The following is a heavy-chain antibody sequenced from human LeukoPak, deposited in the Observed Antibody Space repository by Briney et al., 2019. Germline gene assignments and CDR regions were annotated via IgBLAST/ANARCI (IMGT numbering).Heavy chain of an antibody. J-gene: IGHJ4*02. V-gene: IGHV4-59*08. Sequence: PSETLSLTCTVSGGSISSYYWSWIRQPPGKGLEWIGYIYYSGSTNYNPSFKSRVTISVDTSKNQFSLKLSSVTAADTAVYYCARRAPYSYEWSTLDYWGQGTLVTVSS. CDR2: IYYSGST. D-gene: IGHD5-18*01. CDR1: GGSISSYY. CDR3: ARRAPYSYEWSTLDY.